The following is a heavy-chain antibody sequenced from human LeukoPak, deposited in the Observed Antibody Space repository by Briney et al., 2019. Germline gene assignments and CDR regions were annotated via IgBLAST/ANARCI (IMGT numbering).Heavy chain of an antibody. CDR1: GFMFSSYP. CDR3: ARGRNFEY. J-gene: IGHJ4*02. CDR2: IVSNGGST. Sequence: LPGGSLRLSCAASGFMFSSYPMHWVRQAPGKRLEYVSAIVSNGGSTYYANSVKGRFTISRDNSNNMVYLQMGSLRAEDMAVYYCARGRNFEYCGQGTLVTVSS. V-gene: IGHV3-64*01.